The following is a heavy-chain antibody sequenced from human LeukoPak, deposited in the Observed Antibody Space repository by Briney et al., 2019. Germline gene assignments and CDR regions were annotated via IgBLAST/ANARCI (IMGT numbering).Heavy chain of an antibody. CDR1: GFTFSSYA. CDR3: AREVYYYGSGSYYRAPDY. D-gene: IGHD3-10*01. V-gene: IGHV3-21*01. CDR2: ISSSSSSYI. Sequence: GGSLRLSCAASGFTFSSYAMSWVRQAPGKGLEWVSSISSSSSSYIYYADSVKGRFTISRDNAKNSLYLQMNSLRAEDTAVYYCAREVYYYGSGSYYRAPDYWGQGTLVTVSS. J-gene: IGHJ4*02.